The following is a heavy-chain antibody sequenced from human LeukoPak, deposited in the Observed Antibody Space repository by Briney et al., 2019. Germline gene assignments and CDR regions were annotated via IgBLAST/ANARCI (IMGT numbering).Heavy chain of an antibody. Sequence: SDTLSLTCTVSGDSISSGSYYWTWVRQHPGRGLEWIGYIHYSGNAYYNPSLKSRVTMSVDTSKNQFSLKLDSVTAADTAVYYCARDLPDGSGTFYSDYWGQGALVTVSS. CDR3: ARDLPDGSGTFYSDY. D-gene: IGHD3-10*01. J-gene: IGHJ4*02. V-gene: IGHV4-31*03. CDR2: IHYSGNA. CDR1: GDSISSGSYY.